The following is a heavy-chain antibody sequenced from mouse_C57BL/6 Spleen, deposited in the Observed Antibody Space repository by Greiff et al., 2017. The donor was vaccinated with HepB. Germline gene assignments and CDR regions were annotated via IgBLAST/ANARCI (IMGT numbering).Heavy chain of an antibody. CDR1: GYSITSGYY. CDR3: ARDYYGSSPWYFDV. V-gene: IGHV3-6*01. CDR2: ISYDGSK. J-gene: IGHJ1*03. Sequence: EVQVVESGPGLVKPSQSLSLTCSVTGYSITSGYYWNWIRQFPGNKLEWMGYISYDGSKNYNPSLKNRISITRDTSKNQFFLKLNSVTTEDTATYYCARDYYGSSPWYFDVWGTGTTVTVSS. D-gene: IGHD1-1*01.